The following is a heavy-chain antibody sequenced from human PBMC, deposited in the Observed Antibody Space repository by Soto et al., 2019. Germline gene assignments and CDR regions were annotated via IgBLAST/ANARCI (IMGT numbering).Heavy chain of an antibody. CDR1: GGSISSYY. CDR3: ARHMDIVATMGYDY. J-gene: IGHJ4*02. V-gene: IGHV4-59*08. CDR2: IYYSGST. Sequence: SETLSLTCTVSGGSISSYYWSWIRQPPGNGLEWIGYIYYSGSTNYNPSLKSRVTISVDTSKNQFSLKLSSVTAADAAVYYCARHMDIVATMGYDYWGQGTLVTVSS. D-gene: IGHD5-12*01.